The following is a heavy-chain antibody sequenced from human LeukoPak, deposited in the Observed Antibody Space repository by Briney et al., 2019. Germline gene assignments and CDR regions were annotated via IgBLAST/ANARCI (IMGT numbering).Heavy chain of an antibody. CDR2: IYTSGST. D-gene: IGHD6-19*01. CDR3: ARDRGNGWNHPAD. J-gene: IGHJ4*02. CDR1: GGSISSYY. Sequence: MPSETLSLTCTVSGGSISSYYWSWIRQPAGKGLEWIGRIYTSGSTNYNPSPKSRVTMSVDTSKNQFSLHLDSVTPEDTAVCYCARDRGNGWNHPADWGQGTLVIVSS. V-gene: IGHV4-4*07.